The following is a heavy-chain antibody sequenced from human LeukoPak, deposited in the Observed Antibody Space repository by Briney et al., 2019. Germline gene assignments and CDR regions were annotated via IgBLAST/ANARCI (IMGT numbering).Heavy chain of an antibody. V-gene: IGHV4-4*02. CDR3: ARARYCSSTSCWGGTFDY. CDR1: GGSISSSNW. CDR2: IYHSGST. J-gene: IGHJ4*02. Sequence: SETLSLTCAVSGGSISSSNWWSWVRQPPGKGLEWIGYIYHSGSTYYNPSLKSRVTISVDRSKNQFSLKLSSVTAADTAVYYCARARYCSSTSCWGGTFDYWGQGTLVTVSS. D-gene: IGHD2-2*01.